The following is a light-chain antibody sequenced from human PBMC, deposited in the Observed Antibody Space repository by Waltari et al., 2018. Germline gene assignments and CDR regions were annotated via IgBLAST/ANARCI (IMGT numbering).Light chain of an antibody. CDR3: CSYAGSTTRWV. J-gene: IGLJ3*02. Sequence: QSALTQPASVSGSPGQSITISCTGTSSDVGSYTLVSWYQQHPGKAPKPIIYAVSKPPSGASARFSGSKSGNTASLTIAGLQAEDEADYYCCSYAGSTTRWVFGGGTKLTVL. CDR2: AVS. V-gene: IGLV2-23*02. CDR1: SSDVGSYTL.